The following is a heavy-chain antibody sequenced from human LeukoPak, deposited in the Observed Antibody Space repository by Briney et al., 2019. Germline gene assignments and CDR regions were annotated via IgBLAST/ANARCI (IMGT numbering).Heavy chain of an antibody. CDR3: AREKWELPILGDAFDI. CDR1: GFTFSSYA. CDR2: ISFDGSNK. J-gene: IGHJ3*02. Sequence: GGSLRLSCAASGFTFSSYAIHWVRQAPDKGLEWVALISFDGSNKYYADSVKGRFTISRDNSKNTLYLHMNSLRAEDTAVYYCAREKWELPILGDAFDIWGQGTMVTVSS. V-gene: IGHV3-30*04. D-gene: IGHD1-26*01.